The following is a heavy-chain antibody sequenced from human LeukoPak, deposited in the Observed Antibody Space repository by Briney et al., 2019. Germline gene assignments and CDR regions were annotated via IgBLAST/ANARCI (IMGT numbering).Heavy chain of an antibody. CDR2: ISSSGSTI. D-gene: IGHD3-10*01. CDR1: GFTFSSYE. Sequence: GGSLRLSCAASGFTFSSYEMNWARQAPGKGLEWVSYISSSGSTIYYADSVKGRSTISRDNAKNSLYLQMNSLRAEDTAVYYCARDTYYYGSGKDVWGKGTTVTIFS. CDR3: ARDTYYYGSGKDV. V-gene: IGHV3-48*03. J-gene: IGHJ6*04.